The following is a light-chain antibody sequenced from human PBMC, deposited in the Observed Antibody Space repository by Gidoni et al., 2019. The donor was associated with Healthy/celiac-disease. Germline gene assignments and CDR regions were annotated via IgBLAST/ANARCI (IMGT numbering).Light chain of an antibody. J-gene: IGKJ4*01. CDR2: DAS. V-gene: IGKV1-33*01. CDR1: QDISNY. Sequence: DIQMTQSPSSLSASVGDRVTITCQASQDISNYLNWYQQKPGKAPKLLIYDASNFETGVPSRFSGSGSGTDFTFTISSLQPEDIATYYCQQYDNLPPLTCGGGTKVEIK. CDR3: QQYDNLPPLT.